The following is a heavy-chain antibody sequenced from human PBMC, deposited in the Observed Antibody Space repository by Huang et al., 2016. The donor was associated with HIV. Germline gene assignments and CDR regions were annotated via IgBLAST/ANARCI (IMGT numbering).Heavy chain of an antibody. CDR2: INPSAGNT. D-gene: IGHD6-13*01. CDR3: TRGGSSWYEGDY. J-gene: IGHJ4*02. V-gene: IGHV1-46*01. Sequence: QVQLVQSGAEVKRPGASVKVSCKASGYTFTSYHLHWVRQAPGQGPEWIGIINPSAGNTYYSKKFQGRVTMTTDASTGTVYMDLRSLRSEDPAVYYCTRGGSSWYEGDYWGQGTLVTVSS. CDR1: GYTFTSYH.